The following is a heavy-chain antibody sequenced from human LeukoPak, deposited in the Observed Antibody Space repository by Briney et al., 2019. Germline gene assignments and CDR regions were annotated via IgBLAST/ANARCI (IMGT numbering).Heavy chain of an antibody. CDR2: IWYDGSNK. J-gene: IGHJ4*02. V-gene: IGHV3-33*01. CDR1: GFTFSSYG. Sequence: QPGGSLRLSCAASGFTFSSYGMHWVRQAPGKGLEWVAVIWYDGSNKYYADSVKGRFTISRDNSKNTLYLQMNSLRAEDTAVYYCAREHWEDYGSGSYPSFDYWGQGTLVTVSS. D-gene: IGHD3-10*01. CDR3: AREHWEDYGSGSYPSFDY.